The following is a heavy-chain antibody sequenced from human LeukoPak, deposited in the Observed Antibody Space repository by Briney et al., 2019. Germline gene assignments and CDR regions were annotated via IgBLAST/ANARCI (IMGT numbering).Heavy chain of an antibody. J-gene: IGHJ4*02. D-gene: IGHD2-15*01. Sequence: GGSLRLSCAASGFTFSSYGMHWVRQAPGKGLEWVSAISGSGGSTYYADSVKGRFTISRDNSKNTLYLQMNSLRAEDTAVYYCAKSVVAATGEDFDYWGQGTLVTVSS. CDR2: ISGSGGST. V-gene: IGHV3-23*01. CDR3: AKSVVAATGEDFDY. CDR1: GFTFSSYG.